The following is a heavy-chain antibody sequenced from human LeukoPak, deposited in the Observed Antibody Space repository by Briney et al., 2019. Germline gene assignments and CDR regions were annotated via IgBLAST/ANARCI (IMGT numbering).Heavy chain of an antibody. D-gene: IGHD3-16*01. J-gene: IGHJ4*02. CDR2: IYHSGNT. Sequence: SETLSLTCTVSGGSISSSSYYWGWIRQPPGKGLEWIGNIYHSGNTYYNSSLKSRVTISVDTSKNQFSLRLTSVAAADTAVYYCASLRVPGDFDYWGQGTLVTVSS. CDR3: ASLRVPGDFDY. CDR1: GGSISSSSYY. V-gene: IGHV4-39*07.